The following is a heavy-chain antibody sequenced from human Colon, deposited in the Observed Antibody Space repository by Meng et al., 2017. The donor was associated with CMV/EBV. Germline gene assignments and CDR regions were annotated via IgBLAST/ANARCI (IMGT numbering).Heavy chain of an antibody. D-gene: IGHD6-13*01. CDR3: ARDRRTDSWYRVDY. V-gene: IGHV1-18*01. J-gene: IGHJ4*02. CDR1: GYTFSHYG. Sequence: ASVKVSCKTSGYTFSHYGITWVRQAPGQGLEWVGWITTYNGNTNYEQKFQGRVTMTTDTSTSTVYMELRNLRSDDSAVYYCARDRRTDSWYRVDYWGQGTLVTVSS. CDR2: ITTYNGNT.